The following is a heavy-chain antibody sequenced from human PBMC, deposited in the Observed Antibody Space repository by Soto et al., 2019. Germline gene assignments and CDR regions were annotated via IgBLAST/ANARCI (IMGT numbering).Heavy chain of an antibody. CDR1: GFTFGNAW. CDR2: IKSKTDGGTT. D-gene: IGHD2-2*01. V-gene: IGHV3-15*01. CDR3: TTGDCSSTSCYHPPGYYYYYYGMDV. J-gene: IGHJ6*02. Sequence: PGGSLRLSCAASGFTFGNAWMSWVRQAPGKGLEWVGRIKSKTDGGTTDYAAPVKGRFTISRDDSKNTLYLQMNSLKTEDTAVYYCTTGDCSSTSCYHPPGYYYYYYGMDVWGQGTTVTVS.